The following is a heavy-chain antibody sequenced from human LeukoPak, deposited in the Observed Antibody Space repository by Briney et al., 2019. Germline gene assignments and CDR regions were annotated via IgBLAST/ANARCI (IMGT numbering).Heavy chain of an antibody. Sequence: GASVKVSCKASGGTFSSYAISWVRLAPGQGLEWMGGIIPIFGTANYAQKFQGRVTITADESTSTAYMELSSLRSEDTAVYYCAGDRHTAMVRYFDYWGQGTLVTVSS. CDR1: GGTFSSYA. J-gene: IGHJ4*02. CDR2: IIPIFGTA. CDR3: AGDRHTAMVRYFDY. D-gene: IGHD5-18*01. V-gene: IGHV1-69*01.